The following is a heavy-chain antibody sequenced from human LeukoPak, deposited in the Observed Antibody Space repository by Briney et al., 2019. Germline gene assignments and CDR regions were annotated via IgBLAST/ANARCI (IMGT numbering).Heavy chain of an antibody. CDR1: GGSISSYY. D-gene: IGHD4-17*01. Sequence: SETLSLTCTVSGGSISSYYWSWIRQPPGKGLEWIGYIYYSGSTNYNPSLKSRVTISVDTSKNQFSLKLTSVTAADTAVYYCARDQTMTTVTTDAFDIWGQGTMVTVSS. CDR3: ARDQTMTTVTTDAFDI. V-gene: IGHV4-59*12. J-gene: IGHJ3*02. CDR2: IYYSGST.